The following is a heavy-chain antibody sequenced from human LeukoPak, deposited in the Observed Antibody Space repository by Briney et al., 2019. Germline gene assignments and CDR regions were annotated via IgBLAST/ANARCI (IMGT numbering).Heavy chain of an antibody. CDR3: ARDLEYNWNDGGDKPFDY. J-gene: IGHJ4*02. V-gene: IGHV4-4*07. CDR1: GGSISSYY. CDR2: IYTSGST. D-gene: IGHD1-1*01. Sequence: PSETLSLTCTVSGGSISSYYWSWIRQPAGKGLEWIGRIYTSGSTNYNPSLKSRVTMSVDTSKNQFSLKLSSVTAADTAVYYCARDLEYNWNDGGDKPFDYWGQGTLVTVSS.